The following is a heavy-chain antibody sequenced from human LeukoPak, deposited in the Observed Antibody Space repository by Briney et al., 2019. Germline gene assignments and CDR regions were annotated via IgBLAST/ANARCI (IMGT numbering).Heavy chain of an antibody. CDR1: GYTFTSYY. Sequence: GASVKVSCKASGYTFTSYYMHWVRQAPGRGLEWMGIINPSGGSTSYAQKFQGRVTMTRDTSTSAVYMELSSLRSEDTAVYYCARDPPDYGGNSLDFDYWGQGTLVTVSS. D-gene: IGHD4-23*01. CDR3: ARDPPDYGGNSLDFDY. J-gene: IGHJ4*02. CDR2: INPSGGST. V-gene: IGHV1-46*01.